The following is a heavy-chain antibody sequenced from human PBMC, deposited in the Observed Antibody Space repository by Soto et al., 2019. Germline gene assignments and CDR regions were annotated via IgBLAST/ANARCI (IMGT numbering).Heavy chain of an antibody. CDR1: GYSFTSYW. D-gene: IGHD2-2*01. CDR2: IYPGDSDT. CDR3: ARLGGGCSSTSCYIYYYYYYMDV. Sequence: GESLKISCKGSGYSFTSYWIGWVRQMPGKGLEWMGIIYPGDSDTRYSPSFQGQVTISADKSISTAYLQWSSLKASDTAMYYCARLGGGCSSTSCYIYYYYYYMDVRAKRTTVTVSS. J-gene: IGHJ6*03. V-gene: IGHV5-51*01.